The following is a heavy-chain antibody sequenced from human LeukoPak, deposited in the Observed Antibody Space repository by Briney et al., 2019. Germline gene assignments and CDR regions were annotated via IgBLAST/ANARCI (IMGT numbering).Heavy chain of an antibody. J-gene: IGHJ4*02. CDR1: GDSISSSSYY. D-gene: IGHD1-26*01. CDR3: ARDHHVGATAY. CDR2: FYYTSIT. V-gene: IGHV4-39*07. Sequence: SDTLSLTCTVSGDSISSSSYYCAWIRQPPCNGLEWIGSFYYTSITYYNRSRKTPVTMSADKSKDQFSLKLSSVTDADTDVYYCARDHHVGATAYWGQGTLVTVSS.